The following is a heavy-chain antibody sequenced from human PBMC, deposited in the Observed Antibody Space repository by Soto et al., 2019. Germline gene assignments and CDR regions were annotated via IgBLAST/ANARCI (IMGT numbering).Heavy chain of an antibody. Sequence: GGSLRLSCAASGFTFSNYAMSWVRLAPGKGLEWVSAISTSGVGTYYADSVKGRFTISRDNSKNTLFLHMNSLRAEDTAVYHCAKDVTYFDFWSGLGDYYYYIDVWGKGTTVTVSS. CDR1: GFTFSNYA. CDR2: ISTSGVGT. J-gene: IGHJ6*03. V-gene: IGHV3-23*01. D-gene: IGHD3-3*01. CDR3: AKDVTYFDFWSGLGDYYYYIDV.